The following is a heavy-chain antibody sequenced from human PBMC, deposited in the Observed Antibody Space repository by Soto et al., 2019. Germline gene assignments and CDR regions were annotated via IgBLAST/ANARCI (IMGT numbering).Heavy chain of an antibody. CDR3: ARGGYFDSSNYLAY. J-gene: IGHJ4*02. D-gene: IGHD3-22*01. V-gene: IGHV1-3*01. CDR1: GYTFTSYG. CDR2: INPGNGNT. Sequence: ASVKVSCKASGYTFTSYGINWVRQAPGRGLGWMGWINPGNGNTKYSQQFQGRVIIDRDTSASTAYMVLSSLRSEDTAVYYCARGGYFDSSNYLAYWGLGTLVTVSS.